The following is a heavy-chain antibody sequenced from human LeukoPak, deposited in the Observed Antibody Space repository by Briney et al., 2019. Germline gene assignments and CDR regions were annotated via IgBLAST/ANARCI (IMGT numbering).Heavy chain of an antibody. D-gene: IGHD3-22*01. CDR3: ARGDYETHGYQTR. Sequence: ASVKVSCKASGYIFTSYVLHWVRQAPGQGLEWMGWVNTNTGNPTYAQGFTGRFVFSLDTSVSTAYLQISSLKADDTAMYYCARGDYETHGYQTRWGQGTLVTVSS. J-gene: IGHJ4*02. CDR1: GYIFTSYV. V-gene: IGHV7-4-1*02. CDR2: VNTNTGNP.